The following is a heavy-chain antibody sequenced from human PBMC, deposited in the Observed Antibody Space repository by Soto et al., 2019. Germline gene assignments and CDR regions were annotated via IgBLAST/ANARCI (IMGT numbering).Heavy chain of an antibody. D-gene: IGHD2-2*01. V-gene: IGHV3-11*01. Sequence: GGSLRLSCAASGFTLSDYYMTWIRQAPGKGLEWVSDISISGTTIHYADSVKGRFTISRDNSKNTLYLQMNSLRAEDTAVYYCARGHRSTSLLFDYWGQGTLVTVSS. J-gene: IGHJ4*02. CDR1: GFTLSDYY. CDR3: ARGHRSTSLLFDY. CDR2: ISISGTTI.